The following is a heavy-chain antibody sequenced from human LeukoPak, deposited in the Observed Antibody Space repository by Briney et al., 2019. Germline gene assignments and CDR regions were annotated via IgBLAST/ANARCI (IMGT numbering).Heavy chain of an antibody. V-gene: IGHV4-4*07. CDR3: AREAVDYGSGSHDY. Sequence: SETLSLTCTVSGASIGSFYWSWIRQPAGKGLEWIGRVHSSGSTNYIPSIKSRVTMSVDTSKNQFSLKLNSVTAADTAMYYCAREAVDYGSGSHDYWGQGTSVTVSS. J-gene: IGHJ4*03. D-gene: IGHD3-10*01. CDR2: VHSSGST. CDR1: GASIGSFY.